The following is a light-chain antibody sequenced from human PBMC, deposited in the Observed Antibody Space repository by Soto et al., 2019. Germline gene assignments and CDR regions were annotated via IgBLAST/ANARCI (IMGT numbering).Light chain of an antibody. Sequence: EIVLTQSPGTLSLSPVERAKLYCRSSQSVSSNYLAWYQQKPGQAPKVLIYRASIRATGIPDRFTGSGSGTDFTLTISRLEPEDFAVYYCQQYGSSPLTCGGGTKGDI. J-gene: IGKJ4*01. CDR3: QQYGSSPLT. V-gene: IGKV3-20*01. CDR1: QSVSSNY. CDR2: RAS.